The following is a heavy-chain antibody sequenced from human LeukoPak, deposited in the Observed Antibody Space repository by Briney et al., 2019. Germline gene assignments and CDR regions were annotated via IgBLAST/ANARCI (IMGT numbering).Heavy chain of an antibody. CDR3: ARSITVGGSAFGMDV. V-gene: IGHV1-46*01. Sequence: ASVKVSCKASGYIFTNYYIHWVRQAPGQGLEWMGVLTPGGDSPTYAQNFQGRVAMTRDTSTSTVYMELSSLRSQDTAVYYCARSITVGGSAFGMDVWGQGTTVTVSS. CDR1: GYIFTNYY. D-gene: IGHD4-11*01. CDR2: LTPGGDSP. J-gene: IGHJ6*02.